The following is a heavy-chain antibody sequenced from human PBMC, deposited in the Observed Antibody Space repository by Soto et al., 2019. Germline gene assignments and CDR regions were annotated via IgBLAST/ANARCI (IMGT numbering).Heavy chain of an antibody. CDR1: GYTFTSYG. V-gene: IGHV1-18*01. D-gene: IGHD6-13*01. CDR2: INAYNGNK. CDR3: ARDLGQQLFDY. Sequence: QVQLVQSGAEVKKPGASVKVSCKASGYTFTSYGISWVRQAPGQGLEWMGWINAYNGNKKYAQKLQGRVSMTTHTSTRTAYMELRSLRSDDTAVYYCARDLGQQLFDYWGQGTLVTVSS. J-gene: IGHJ4*02.